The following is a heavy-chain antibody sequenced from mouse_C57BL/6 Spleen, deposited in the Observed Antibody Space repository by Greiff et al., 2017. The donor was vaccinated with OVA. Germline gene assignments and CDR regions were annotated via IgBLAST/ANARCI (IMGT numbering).Heavy chain of an antibody. V-gene: IGHV5-16*01. Sequence: EVQVVESEGGLVQPGSSMKLSCTASGFTFSDYYMAWVRQVPEKGLEWVANINYDGSSTYYLDSLKSRFIISRDNAKNILYLQMSSLKSEDTATYYCARDTVEAMDYWGQGTSVTVSS. CDR2: INYDGSST. CDR1: GFTFSDYY. J-gene: IGHJ4*01. D-gene: IGHD1-1*01. CDR3: ARDTVEAMDY.